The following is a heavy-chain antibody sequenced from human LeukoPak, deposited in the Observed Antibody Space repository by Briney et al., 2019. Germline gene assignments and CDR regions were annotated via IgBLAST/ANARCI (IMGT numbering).Heavy chain of an antibody. J-gene: IGHJ6*02. CDR3: ARGKLLRQPYYYGMDV. CDR1: GGSISSYY. Sequence: SETLSLTCTVSGGSISSYYWSWLRQPPGKGLEWIGYIYYSGSTNYNPSLKSRVTISVDTSKNQFSLKLSSVTAADTAVYYCARGKLLRQPYYYGMDVWGQXTTVTVSS. CDR2: IYYSGST. V-gene: IGHV4-59*01. D-gene: IGHD3-10*01.